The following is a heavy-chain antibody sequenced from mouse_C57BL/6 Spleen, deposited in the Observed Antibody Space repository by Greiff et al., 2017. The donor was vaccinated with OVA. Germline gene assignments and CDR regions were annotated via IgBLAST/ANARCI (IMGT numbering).Heavy chain of an antibody. CDR1: GYTFTSYW. J-gene: IGHJ4*01. D-gene: IGHD1-1*01. V-gene: IGHV1-50*01. CDR2: IDPSDSYT. CDR3: ARYGMDY. Sequence: QVQLKQPGAELVKPGASVKLSCKASGYTFTSYWMQWVKQRPGQGLEWIGEIDPSDSYTNYYQKFKGKATLTVDTSSSTAYMQLSSLTSEDSAVYYCARYGMDYWGQGTSVTVSS.